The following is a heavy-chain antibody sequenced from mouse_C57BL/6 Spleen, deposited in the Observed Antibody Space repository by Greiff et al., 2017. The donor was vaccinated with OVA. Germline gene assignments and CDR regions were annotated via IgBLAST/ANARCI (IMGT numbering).Heavy chain of an antibody. CDR2: INPNNGGT. V-gene: IGHV1-26*01. Sequence: EVQLQQSGPELVKPGASVKLSCKASGYTFTDYYMNWVKQSPGQSLEWIGDINPNNGGTSYNQKFKGKATLTVDKSSSTAYMELRSLTSEDSAVYYGGRNYYGSSVFAYWGKGTLVTVSA. J-gene: IGHJ3*01. D-gene: IGHD1-1*01. CDR3: GRNYYGSSVFAY. CDR1: GYTFTDYY.